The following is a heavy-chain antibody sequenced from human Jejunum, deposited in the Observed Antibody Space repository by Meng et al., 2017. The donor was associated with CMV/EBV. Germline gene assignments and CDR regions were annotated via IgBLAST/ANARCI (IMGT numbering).Heavy chain of an antibody. CDR2: IYYTGST. V-gene: IGHV4-59*01. CDR1: GGSISNYY. CDR3: ARDWELGY. J-gene: IGHJ4*02. D-gene: IGHD1-26*01. Sequence: LSLTCTVSGGSISNYYWTWIRQPPGKGLEWIAYIYYTGSTNYNPSLRSRVTISVDTSKNQFSLRLSSVTAADTAVYFCARDWELGYWGQGTLVTVSS.